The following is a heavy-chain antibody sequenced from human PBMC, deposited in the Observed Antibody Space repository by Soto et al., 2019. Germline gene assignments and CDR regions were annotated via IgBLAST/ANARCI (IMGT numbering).Heavy chain of an antibody. V-gene: IGHV3-11*01. Sequence: LGGSLRLSCAASGFTFSDYYMSWIRQAPGKGLEWVSYISSSGSTIYYADSVKGRFTISRDNAKNSLYLQMNSLRAEDTAVYYCARDPANYDYVWGSNVDYWGQGTLVTVSS. CDR1: GFTFSDYY. J-gene: IGHJ4*02. CDR3: ARDPANYDYVWGSNVDY. CDR2: ISSSGSTI. D-gene: IGHD3-16*01.